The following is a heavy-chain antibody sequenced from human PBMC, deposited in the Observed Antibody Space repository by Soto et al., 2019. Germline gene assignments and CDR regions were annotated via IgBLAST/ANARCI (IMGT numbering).Heavy chain of an antibody. J-gene: IGHJ6*02. Sequence: QVQLQQWGAGLLKPSETLSLTCAVYGGSFSGYFWTWIRQAPGKGLEWIGKINHSGGTNYNSSLKSRVTISVDTSKNQFSLILSSVTAADTAVYYCARDRQYYHFWSGYQNEGPYGMDVWRQGTTVTVSS. V-gene: IGHV4-34*02. D-gene: IGHD3-3*02. CDR1: GGSFSGYF. CDR2: INHSGGT. CDR3: ARDRQYYHFWSGYQNEGPYGMDV.